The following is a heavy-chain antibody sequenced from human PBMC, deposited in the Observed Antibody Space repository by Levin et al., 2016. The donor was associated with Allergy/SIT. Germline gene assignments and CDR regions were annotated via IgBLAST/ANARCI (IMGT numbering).Heavy chain of an antibody. CDR2: INHSGST. CDR1: GGSFSGYY. J-gene: IGHJ6*02. V-gene: IGHV4-34*01. Sequence: GSLRLSCAVYGGSFSGYYWSWIRQPPGKGLEWIGEINHSGSTNYNPSLKSRVTISVDTSKNQFSLKLSSVTAADTAVYYCARGDRLGYGGISYYYGMDVWGQGTTVTVSS. D-gene: IGHD4-23*01. CDR3: ARGDRLGYGGISYYYGMDV.